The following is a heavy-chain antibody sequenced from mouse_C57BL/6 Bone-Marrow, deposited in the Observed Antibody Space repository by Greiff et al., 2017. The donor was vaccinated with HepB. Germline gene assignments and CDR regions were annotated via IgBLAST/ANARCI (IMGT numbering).Heavy chain of an antibody. CDR1: GFTFTDYY. Sequence: EVKVVESGGGLVQPGGSLSLSCAASGFTFTDYYMSWVRQPPGKALEWLGFIRNKANGYTTEYSASVKGRFTISRDNSQSILYLQMNALRAEDSATYYCARGLGYAMDYWGQGTSVTVSS. CDR2: IRNKANGYTT. J-gene: IGHJ4*01. V-gene: IGHV7-3*01. CDR3: ARGLGYAMDY.